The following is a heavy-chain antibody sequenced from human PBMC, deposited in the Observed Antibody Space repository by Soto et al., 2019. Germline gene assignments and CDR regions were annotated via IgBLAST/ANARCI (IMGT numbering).Heavy chain of an antibody. CDR3: ARDYDPLGDGYNRGWFDP. Sequence: QVQLVQSGAEVKKPGSSVKVSCKASGGTFSSYAISWVRQAPGQGLEWMGGIIPIFGTTNYAQKFQGRVTITADESTSTAYMELSSLRSDDTAVYYCARDYDPLGDGYNRGWFDPWGQGTLVTVSS. CDR2: IIPIFGTT. D-gene: IGHD5-12*01. CDR1: GGTFSSYA. J-gene: IGHJ5*02. V-gene: IGHV1-69*01.